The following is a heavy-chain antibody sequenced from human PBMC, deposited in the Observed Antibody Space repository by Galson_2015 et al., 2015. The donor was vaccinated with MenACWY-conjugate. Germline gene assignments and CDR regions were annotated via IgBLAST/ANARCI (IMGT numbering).Heavy chain of an antibody. CDR2: MSYDGSNN. J-gene: IGHJ3*02. V-gene: IGHV3-30*01. CDR1: GFTFSSYT. D-gene: IGHD6-6*01. CDR3: ARGRGRPLAHALDI. Sequence: SLRLSCAASGFTFSSYTMHWVRQAPGKGLEWVAVMSYDGSNNYYADSVKGRFTISRGNSKNTLYLQMDSLRAEDTAVYYCARGRGRPLAHALDIWGQGTMVPVSS.